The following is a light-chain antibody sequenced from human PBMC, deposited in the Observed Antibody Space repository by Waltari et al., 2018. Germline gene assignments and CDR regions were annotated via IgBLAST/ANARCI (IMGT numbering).Light chain of an antibody. J-gene: IGKJ5*01. CDR1: QGISSY. CDR2: AAS. CDR3: QQYYSYPIT. V-gene: IGKV1-8*01. Sequence: AIRITQSPTSLSASTGDRVTITCRASQGISSYLAWYQQKPGKAPKLLIYAASTLQSWVPSRFSGSGSGTDFTLTISCLQSEDFATYYCQQYYSYPITFGQGTRLEIK.